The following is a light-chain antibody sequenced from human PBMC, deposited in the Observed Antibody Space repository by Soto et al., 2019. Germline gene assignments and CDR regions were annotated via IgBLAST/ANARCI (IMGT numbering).Light chain of an antibody. CDR2: WAS. CDR3: QQYSTTPT. Sequence: DIVMTRSPDSLAVSLGGMATINCNCSQSVFYSSNNKNFLAWYQQKSGHPPKLLIYWASTRESGVPDRFSGSGSRTDFSLTISSFQAEDAAVYYCQQYSTTPTFGQGTRLEIK. J-gene: IGKJ5*01. V-gene: IGKV4-1*01. CDR1: QSVFYSSNNKNF.